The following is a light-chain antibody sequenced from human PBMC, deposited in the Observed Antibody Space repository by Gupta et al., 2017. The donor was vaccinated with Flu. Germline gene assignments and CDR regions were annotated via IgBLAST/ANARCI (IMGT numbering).Light chain of an antibody. CDR1: SSDVGGYNY. CDR3: SSYAGSNSYV. V-gene: IGLV2-11*01. Sequence: QSALTQPRSVSGSPGQSVTISCTGTSSDVGGYNYVSWYQQHPGKAPNLMIYDVSKRPSGVPDRFSGSKSGTTASPTISGLQAEDDADYYSSSYAGSNSYVFGTGTKVTVL. CDR2: DVS. J-gene: IGLJ1*01.